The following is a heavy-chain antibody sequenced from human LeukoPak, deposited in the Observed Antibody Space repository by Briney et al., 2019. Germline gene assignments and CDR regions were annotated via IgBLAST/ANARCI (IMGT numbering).Heavy chain of an antibody. CDR2: ISYDGSNK. CDR3: ARDGITMIVVVEYWYFDL. CDR1: GFTFSSYA. Sequence: PGRSLRLSCAASGFTFSSYAMHWVRQAPGKGLEWVAVISYDGSNKYYADSVKGRFTISRDNSKNTLYLQMNSLRAEDTAVYYCARDGITMIVVVEYWYFDLWGRGTLVTVSS. D-gene: IGHD3-22*01. J-gene: IGHJ2*01. V-gene: IGHV3-30*04.